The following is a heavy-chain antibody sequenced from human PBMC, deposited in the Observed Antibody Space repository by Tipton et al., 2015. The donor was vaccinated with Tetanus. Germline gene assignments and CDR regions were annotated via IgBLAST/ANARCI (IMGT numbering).Heavy chain of an antibody. J-gene: IGHJ4*02. Sequence: QLVQSGAEVKQPGASVKVSCKASGYTFTGYYLHWVRQAPGQGLEWMGWISPNNGGTNYAQNFQGRVTMTRDTSITTAYMELSRLTPDDTAMYYCATGPGSYSTYWGQGALVTVSS. CDR2: ISPNNGGT. V-gene: IGHV1-2*02. D-gene: IGHD3-10*01. CDR3: ATGPGSYSTY. CDR1: GYTFTGYY.